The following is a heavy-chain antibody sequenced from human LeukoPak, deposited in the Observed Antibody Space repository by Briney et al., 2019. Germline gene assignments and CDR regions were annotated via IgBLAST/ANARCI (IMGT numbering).Heavy chain of an antibody. CDR2: IYYSGST. CDR1: GDSISGSNYY. CDR3: ARGYYVWGSYRYEGGYYFDY. D-gene: IGHD3-16*02. V-gene: IGHV4-39*07. Sequence: PSETLSLTCTVSGDSISGSNYYWAWIRQPPGKGLEWIGSIYYSGSTYYNPSLKSRVTVSVDTSKNQFSLKLSSVTAADTAVYYCARGYYVWGSYRYEGGYYFDYWGQGTQVTVSS. J-gene: IGHJ4*02.